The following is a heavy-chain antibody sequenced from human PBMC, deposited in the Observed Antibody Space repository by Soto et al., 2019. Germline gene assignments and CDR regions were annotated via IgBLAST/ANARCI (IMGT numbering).Heavy chain of an antibody. J-gene: IGHJ4*02. Sequence: EVQLVESGGGVLRPGGSLRLSCAASGFTFDDYGMSWARQAPGKGLEWVSGVNWNGGSTGYADSVKGRFTISRDNAKNPLYLQMNSLRAEDTAFYYCVRGASLNFDYWGQGTLVTVSS. D-gene: IGHD1-26*01. CDR3: VRGASLNFDY. V-gene: IGHV3-20*04. CDR2: VNWNGGST. CDR1: GFTFDDYG.